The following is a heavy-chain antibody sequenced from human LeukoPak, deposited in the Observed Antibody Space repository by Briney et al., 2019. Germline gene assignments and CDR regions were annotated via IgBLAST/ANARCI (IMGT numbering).Heavy chain of an antibody. CDR3: ARDWGIEGRDIPVAGRSDYYFGLDV. CDR1: GYTLSSYY. D-gene: IGHD6-19*01. J-gene: IGHJ6*02. Sequence: AASVKVSCKASGYTLSSYYIHWLRQAPGQGLEWMGIINPGGGKTDYAQKFQGGVTMTRDASTSTVYMELSSLRFEDTAVYYCARDWGIEGRDIPVAGRSDYYFGLDVWGQGTTVTVSS. V-gene: IGHV1-46*01. CDR2: INPGGGKT.